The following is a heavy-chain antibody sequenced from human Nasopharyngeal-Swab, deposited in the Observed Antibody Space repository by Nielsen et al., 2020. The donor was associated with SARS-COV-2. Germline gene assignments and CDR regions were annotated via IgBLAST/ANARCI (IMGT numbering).Heavy chain of an antibody. CDR2: IYYDGSKK. CDR1: GFTFSSYG. Sequence: GESLKISCAASGFTFSSYGTHWVRQAPGKGLEWVAIIYYDGSKKYYADSVNGRFTISRDNSKNTLYLQMNSLRGEDTAVYYCARESGVGELLGVSFDYWGQGTLVTVSS. D-gene: IGHD3-10*01. V-gene: IGHV3-33*01. J-gene: IGHJ4*02. CDR3: ARESGVGELLGVSFDY.